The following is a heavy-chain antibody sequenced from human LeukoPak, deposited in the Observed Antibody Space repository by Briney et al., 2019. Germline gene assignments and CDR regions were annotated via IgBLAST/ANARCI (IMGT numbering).Heavy chain of an antibody. CDR1: GGSFSGYY. D-gene: IGHD3-3*01. CDR2: INHSGST. Sequence: PSETLSLTCAVYGGSFSGYYWSWIRQPPGKGLEWIGEINHSGSTNYNPSLKSRVTISVDTSKNQFSLKLSSVTAADTAVYYCARDLRITICGVVISNWLDPWGQGTLVTVSS. V-gene: IGHV4-34*01. CDR3: ARDLRITICGVVISNWLDP. J-gene: IGHJ5*02.